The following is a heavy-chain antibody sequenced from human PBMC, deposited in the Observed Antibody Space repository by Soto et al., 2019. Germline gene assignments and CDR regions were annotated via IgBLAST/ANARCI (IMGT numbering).Heavy chain of an antibody. D-gene: IGHD6-6*01. CDR1: GFTFSSYA. V-gene: IGHV3-23*01. Sequence: GGSLRLSCAASGFTFSSYAMSWVRQAPGKGLEWVSAISGSGGSTYYADSVKGRFTISRDNSKNTLYLQMNSLRAEDTAVYYCAKDLFPSVSSSLSISYFDYWGQGTLVTVSS. CDR3: AKDLFPSVSSSLSISYFDY. J-gene: IGHJ4*02. CDR2: ISGSGGST.